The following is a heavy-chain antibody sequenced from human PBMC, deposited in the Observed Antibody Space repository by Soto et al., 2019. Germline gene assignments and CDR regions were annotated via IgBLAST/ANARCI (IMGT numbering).Heavy chain of an antibody. V-gene: IGHV3-66*01. CDR3: ARDLAVRGVSYYYYYMDV. CDR1: GFTVSSNY. D-gene: IGHD3-10*01. CDR2: IYSGGST. J-gene: IGHJ6*03. Sequence: SLRLSCAASGFTVSSNYMSWVRQAPGKGLEWVSVIYSGGSTYYADSVKGRFTISRDNSKNTLYLQMNSLRAEDTAVYYCARDLAVRGVSYYYYYMDVWGKGTTVTVSS.